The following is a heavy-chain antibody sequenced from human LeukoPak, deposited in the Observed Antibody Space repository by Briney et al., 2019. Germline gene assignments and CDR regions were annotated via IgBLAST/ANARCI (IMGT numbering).Heavy chain of an antibody. Sequence: SVKVSCKASGRTFSSYAISWVRQAPGQGLEWMGGIIPIFGTANYAQKFQGRVTITADESTSTAYMELSSLRSEDTAVYYCARGPNPDTAMVSNYYYYYMDVWGKGTTVTISS. CDR2: IIPIFGTA. CDR3: ARGPNPDTAMVSNYYYYYMDV. J-gene: IGHJ6*03. CDR1: GRTFSSYA. V-gene: IGHV1-69*13. D-gene: IGHD5-18*01.